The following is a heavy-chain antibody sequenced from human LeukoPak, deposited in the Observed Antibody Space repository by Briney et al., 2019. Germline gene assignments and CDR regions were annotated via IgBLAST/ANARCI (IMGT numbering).Heavy chain of an antibody. Sequence: GASVKLSCKASGYTFTSYDINWVRQAPGQGLDWMGWMNATSGMTGQAQKFQGRITMTRDTSISTAYMELSSLRPEDTAVYYCAKYKSGDYFDAGKRYYFDQWGQGTPVTVSS. CDR1: GYTFTSYD. D-gene: IGHD3-9*01. J-gene: IGHJ4*02. CDR3: AKYKSGDYFDAGKRYYFDQ. CDR2: MNATSGMT. V-gene: IGHV1-8*01.